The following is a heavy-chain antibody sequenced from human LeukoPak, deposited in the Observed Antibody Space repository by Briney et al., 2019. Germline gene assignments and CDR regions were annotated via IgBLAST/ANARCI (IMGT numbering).Heavy chain of an antibody. Sequence: GESLKFSCKGSGYTFTSYWIGWVRQLPGKGLEGMGRIYPAVSATRYSPSFQGQVTISADKSISTAYPQWSSLKASDTDMYYGARLLDGYYFDYWGQGTLVTVSS. CDR2: IYPAVSAT. CDR1: GYTFTSYW. CDR3: ARLLDGYYFDY. J-gene: IGHJ4*02. V-gene: IGHV5-51*01.